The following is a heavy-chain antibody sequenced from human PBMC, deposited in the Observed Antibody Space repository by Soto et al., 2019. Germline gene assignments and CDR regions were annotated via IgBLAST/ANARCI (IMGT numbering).Heavy chain of an antibody. CDR2: IYASGGT. Sequence: QITLKESGPTLVKSTQTLTLTCTFSGFSLSSGGGAVGWIRQPPGKALEWLAIIYASGGTHYSPSLQTRLTISKDTSKNQVVLTMPNMDPVDTATYYCGHRRDVATRCWFDPWGQGILVTVSS. CDR1: GFSLSSGGGA. V-gene: IGHV2-5*01. CDR3: GHRRDVATRCWFDP. D-gene: IGHD6-6*01. J-gene: IGHJ5*02.